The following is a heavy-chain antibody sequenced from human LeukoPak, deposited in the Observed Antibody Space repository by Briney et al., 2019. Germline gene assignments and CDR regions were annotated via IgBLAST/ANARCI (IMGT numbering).Heavy chain of an antibody. CDR1: GYTFTGYY. V-gene: IGHV1-2*02. D-gene: IGHD6-13*01. Sequence: ASVKVSCKASGYTFTGYYMHWVRQAPGQVLEWMGWINPNSGGTNYAQKFQGRVTMTRDTSISTAYMELSRLRSDDTAVYYCARASSSLPYYFDYWGQGTLVTVSS. CDR3: ARASSSLPYYFDY. J-gene: IGHJ4*02. CDR2: INPNSGGT.